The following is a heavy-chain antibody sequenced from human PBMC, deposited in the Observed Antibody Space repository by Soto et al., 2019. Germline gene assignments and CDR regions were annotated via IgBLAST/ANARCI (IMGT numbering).Heavy chain of an antibody. CDR3: ARVSLPYYYDSSGYHRYYYYGMDV. CDR1: GGSISSYY. V-gene: IGHV4-59*01. D-gene: IGHD3-22*01. Sequence: PSETLSLTCTVSGGSISSYYWSWIRQPPGKGLEWIGYIYYSGSTNYNPSLKSRVTISVDTSKNQFSLKLSSVTAADTAVYYCARVSLPYYYDSSGYHRYYYYGMDVWGQGTRVTAP. J-gene: IGHJ6*02. CDR2: IYYSGST.